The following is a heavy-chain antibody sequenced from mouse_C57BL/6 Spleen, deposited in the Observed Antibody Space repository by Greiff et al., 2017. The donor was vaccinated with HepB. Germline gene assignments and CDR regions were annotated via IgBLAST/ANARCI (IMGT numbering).Heavy chain of an antibody. V-gene: IGHV3-6*01. CDR1: GYSITSGYY. CDR2: ISYDGSN. CDR3: ARADGSVFAY. J-gene: IGHJ3*01. Sequence: EVKLVESGPGLVKPSQSLSLTCSVTGYSITSGYYWNWIRQFPGNKLEWMGYISYDGSNNYNPSLKNRISITRDTSKNQFFLKLNSVTTEDTATYYCARADGSVFAYWGQGTLVTVSA. D-gene: IGHD1-1*01.